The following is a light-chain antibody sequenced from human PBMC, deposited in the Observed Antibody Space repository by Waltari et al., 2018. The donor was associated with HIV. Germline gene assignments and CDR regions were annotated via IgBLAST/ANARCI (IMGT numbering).Light chain of an antibody. Sequence: QSVLTQPPSASGTPGQRVTISCSGSSSNIGSNTVKWYQQLPGTAPKLLIYSNNHRPSGVPDRFSGSKSGTSASLAISGLQSEDEADYYCAAWDDSLNDSYVFGPGTKVTVL. J-gene: IGLJ1*01. CDR2: SNN. CDR1: SSNIGSNT. CDR3: AAWDDSLNDSYV. V-gene: IGLV1-44*01.